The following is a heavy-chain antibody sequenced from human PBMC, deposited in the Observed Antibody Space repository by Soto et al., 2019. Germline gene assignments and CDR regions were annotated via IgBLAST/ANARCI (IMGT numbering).Heavy chain of an antibody. J-gene: IGHJ4*02. D-gene: IGHD2-2*01. Sequence: GGSLRLSCAASGFTFSSYSMNWVRQAPGKGLEWVSYISSSSSTIYYADSVKGRFTISRDNAKNSLYLQMNSLRAEDTAVYYCARDSRFVVVPAAMGYWGQGTLVTVSS. V-gene: IGHV3-48*01. CDR1: GFTFSSYS. CDR2: ISSSSSTI. CDR3: ARDSRFVVVPAAMGY.